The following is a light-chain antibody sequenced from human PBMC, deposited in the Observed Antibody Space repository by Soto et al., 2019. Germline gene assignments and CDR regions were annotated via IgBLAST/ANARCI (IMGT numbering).Light chain of an antibody. J-gene: IGKJ4*02. CDR3: MQSQTLPLT. Sequence: DVVMTQTPLSLSVTPGQSASISCKSRRSLLHTDGKTYLYWYMQRPGQPPQLLIYEVSNRFSGVPDRFSGSGSGTDFPLKISRVEAEDVGTYYCMQSQTLPLTCGGGTKEEIK. CDR2: EVS. CDR1: RSLLHTDGKTY. V-gene: IGKV2D-29*01.